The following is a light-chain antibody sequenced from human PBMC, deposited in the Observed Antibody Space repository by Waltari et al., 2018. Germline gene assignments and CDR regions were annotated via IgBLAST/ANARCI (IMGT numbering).Light chain of an antibody. CDR2: RKN. CDR3: AAWDDSLSGWV. Sequence: QSVLTQPPSVSGTPGQRVTISCSGSSSNIGSNYVHWYQHLPGTAPKLLIYRKNQRPSGVPDRFSGSKSGTSACLAISGLRSEDEADYYCAAWDDSLSGWVFGGGPKLTVL. V-gene: IGLV1-47*01. J-gene: IGLJ3*02. CDR1: SSNIGSNY.